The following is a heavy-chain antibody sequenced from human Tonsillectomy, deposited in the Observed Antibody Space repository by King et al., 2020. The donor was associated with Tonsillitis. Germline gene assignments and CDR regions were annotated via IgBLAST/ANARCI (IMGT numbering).Heavy chain of an antibody. V-gene: IGHV4-61*01. D-gene: IGHD3-16*01. CDR3: ASLCGAGGD. J-gene: IGHJ4*02. CDR2: IYNTGRT. CDR1: GGPLSVSSYY. Sequence: VQLQESGPGLVKPSETLSLTCTVSGGPLSVSSYYWSWIRQPPGKGLEWIGYIYNTGRTSYNPSLKSRVTISGDMSKNQFSLWLRLSSVTAADTAVYYCASLCGAGGDWGQGTLVTVSS.